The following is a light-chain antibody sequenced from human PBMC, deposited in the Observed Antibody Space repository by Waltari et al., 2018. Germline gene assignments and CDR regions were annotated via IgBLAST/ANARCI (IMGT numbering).Light chain of an antibody. CDR2: DVS. CDR3: QQYNNWPKHT. Sequence: EIVMTQSPATLSVSPGDRATLSCRASQSVSSNLAWYQQKPGQAPRLLIYDVSTRATGIPARFSGSGSGTDFTLTISSLQSEDFAVYYCQQYNNWPKHTFGGGTKVDIK. J-gene: IGKJ4*01. CDR1: QSVSSN. V-gene: IGKV3-15*01.